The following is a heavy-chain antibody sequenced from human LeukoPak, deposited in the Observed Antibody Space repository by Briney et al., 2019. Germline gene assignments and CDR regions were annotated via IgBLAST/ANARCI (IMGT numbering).Heavy chain of an antibody. J-gene: IGHJ4*02. D-gene: IGHD2-2*01. CDR1: GFTFSSYA. CDR3: AKVGVEDIVVVPAATYYFDY. V-gene: IGHV3-23*01. Sequence: PGGSLRLSCAASGFTFSSYAMSWVRQAPGKGLEWVSAISGRGGSTYYADSVKGRFTISRDNSKNTLYLQMNSLRAEDTAVYYCAKVGVEDIVVVPAATYYFDYWGQGTLVTVSS. CDR2: ISGRGGST.